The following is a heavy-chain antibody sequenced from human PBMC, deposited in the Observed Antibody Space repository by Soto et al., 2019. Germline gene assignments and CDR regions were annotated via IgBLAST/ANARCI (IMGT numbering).Heavy chain of an antibody. Sequence: LSETLSLTCTLSGGSISSYYLSWIRQPTRKGLEWIGYIYYNGSTNYNPSLKSRVTISVDTSKNQFSLKLSSVTAADTAVYYCARGGVWGYSYGDHDAFDIWGQGTMVTVSS. V-gene: IGHV4-59*01. CDR2: IYYNGST. D-gene: IGHD5-18*01. CDR3: ARGGVWGYSYGDHDAFDI. J-gene: IGHJ3*02. CDR1: GGSISSYY.